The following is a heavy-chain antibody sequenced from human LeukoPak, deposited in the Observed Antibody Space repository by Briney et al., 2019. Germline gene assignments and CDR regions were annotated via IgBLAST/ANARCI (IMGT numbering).Heavy chain of an antibody. J-gene: IGHJ4*02. CDR2: INTNTGNP. Sequence: WASVKVSCKASGYTFNSFVMNWVRQAPGQGLEWMGWINTNTGNPTYAQGFTGRFVFSLDTSVSTAYLQISRLKAEDTAVYYCARDNISPVAWFGEINAFDYWGQGTLVTVSS. D-gene: IGHD3-10*01. CDR3: ARDNISPVAWFGEINAFDY. CDR1: GYTFNSFV. V-gene: IGHV7-4-1*02.